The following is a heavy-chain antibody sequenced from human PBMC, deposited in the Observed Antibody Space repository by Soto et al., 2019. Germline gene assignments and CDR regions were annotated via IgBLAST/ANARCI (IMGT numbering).Heavy chain of an antibody. D-gene: IGHD2-15*01. CDR1: GVSINSANW. CDR3: ARYCGGGSCYLGAFDI. Sequence: QMQLQESGPGLVKPSGTLSLTCTVSGVSINSANWWTWVRQSPGKGLEWIGEIYHSGSTNFNPSLKSRVTISVDNSKNQFYLELTSEGAADTAVYYCARYCGGGSCYLGAFDIWGQGTMVTVSS. V-gene: IGHV4-4*02. CDR2: IYHSGST. J-gene: IGHJ3*02.